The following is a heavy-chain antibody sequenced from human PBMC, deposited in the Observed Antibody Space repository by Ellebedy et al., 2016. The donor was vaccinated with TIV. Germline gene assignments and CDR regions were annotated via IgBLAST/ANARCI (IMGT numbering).Heavy chain of an antibody. CDR1: GGSISNYC. CDR3: VRDSLHSYGYGNWFFDL. V-gene: IGHV4-59*01. D-gene: IGHD5-18*01. CDR2: ICYTGST. J-gene: IGHJ2*01. Sequence: MPSETLSLTCTVSGGSISNYCWSWVRQPPGQGLEWIAYICYTGSTNYNPSLKSRVTESIDTSSNHSSLRLSSVTAADTAVYYCVRDSLHSYGYGNWFFDLWGRGTLVTVSS.